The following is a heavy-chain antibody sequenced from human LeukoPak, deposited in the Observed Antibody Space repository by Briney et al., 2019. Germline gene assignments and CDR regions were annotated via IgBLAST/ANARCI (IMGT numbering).Heavy chain of an antibody. V-gene: IGHV3-64*01. CDR2: ISSNGDST. CDR3: ARAPRIGGTYSYYYYGMDV. Sequence: GGSLRLSCAASGFTFSSYAMHWVRQAPGKGLEYVSAISSNGDSTYYANSVKGRFTITRDNSKNTLYLQMGSLRAEDMAVYYCARAPRIGGTYSYYYYGMDVWGQGTTVTVSS. D-gene: IGHD1-26*01. J-gene: IGHJ6*02. CDR1: GFTFSSYA.